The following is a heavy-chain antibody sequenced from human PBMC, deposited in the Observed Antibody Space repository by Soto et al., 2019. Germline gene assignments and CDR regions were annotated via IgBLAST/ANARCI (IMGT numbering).Heavy chain of an antibody. CDR1: GDTFSRHN. V-gene: IGHV1-69*08. D-gene: IGHD4-4*01. CDR2: IIPTLGKP. J-gene: IGHJ6*02. CDR3: ARDTTTFPYYCGMDV. Sequence: QVQLVQSGAEVKNPGSSVKVSCKASGDTFSRHNINWVRQAPGQGLEWMGRIIPTLGKPNHAQKFQGRVTISADMSSTTSYMDLHSLRSDDTAVYYCARDTTTFPYYCGMDVWGQGTRVTVSS.